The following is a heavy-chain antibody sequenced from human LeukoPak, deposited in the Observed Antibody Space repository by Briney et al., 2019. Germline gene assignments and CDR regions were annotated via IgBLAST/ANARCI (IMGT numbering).Heavy chain of an antibody. J-gene: IGHJ5*02. CDR1: GGSISNGDHY. V-gene: IGHV4-30-4*08. D-gene: IGHD1-26*01. Sequence: SETLSLTCTVSGGSISNGDHYWSWIRQHPGKGLEWIGHIYYSGSTYYNPSLKSRVTISVDTSKNQFSLKLSSVTAADTAVYYCASHTSIVGATGFDPWGQGTLVTVSS. CDR2: IYYSGST. CDR3: ASHTSIVGATGFDP.